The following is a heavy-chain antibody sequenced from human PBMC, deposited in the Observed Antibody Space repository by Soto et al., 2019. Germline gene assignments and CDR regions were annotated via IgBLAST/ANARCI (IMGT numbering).Heavy chain of an antibody. V-gene: IGHV1-46*01. CDR2: INPSGGIT. CDR1: GYTLTSYY. J-gene: IGHJ6*02. D-gene: IGHD2-2*01. CDR3: ARRISTTRYYYYYGMDV. Sequence: ASVKVSCKASGYTLTSYYLHWVRQAPGQGPEWMGIINPSGGITNDAQRFQDRVTMTSDTSTSTVYMELSRLRSEDTAVYYCARRISTTRYYYYYGMDVWGQGTTVTVSS.